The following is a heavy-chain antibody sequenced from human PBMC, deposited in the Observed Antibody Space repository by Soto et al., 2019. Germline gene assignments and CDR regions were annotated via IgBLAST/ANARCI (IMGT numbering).Heavy chain of an antibody. CDR1: GVTCSAYA. J-gene: IGHJ6*02. CDR2: ISGSGGGT. CDR3: AKDSRTSFGYEYHHYGMEV. V-gene: IGHV3-23*01. Sequence: GGSLRLSCEASGVTCSAYAMKWVSQAPGKGLEWVSSISGSGGGTYYADSVKGRFSISRDNSKNTLSLQMNSLRAEDTAIYFCAKDSRTSFGYEYHHYGMEVWGQGTTVTVSS. D-gene: IGHD5-18*01.